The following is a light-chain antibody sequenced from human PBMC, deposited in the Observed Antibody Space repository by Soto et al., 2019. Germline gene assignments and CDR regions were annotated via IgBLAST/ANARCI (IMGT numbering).Light chain of an antibody. CDR3: QQYNRG. V-gene: IGKV1-5*03. J-gene: IGKJ3*01. CDR1: QSISDW. CDR2: KAS. Sequence: DIQLTQSPSTLSASVGDRVTITCRASQSISDWVAWYQQKPGKLPKLLIYKASTLESGVPPRFSGRGSGTEFTLTISSLQPDDFATYYCQQYNRGFGPGTKVDSK.